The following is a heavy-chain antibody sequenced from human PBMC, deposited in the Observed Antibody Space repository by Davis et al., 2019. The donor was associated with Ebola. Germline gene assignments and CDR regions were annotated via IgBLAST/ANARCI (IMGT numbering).Heavy chain of an antibody. Sequence: GESLKISCAASGFTFSSYGMHWVRQAPGKGLEWVAVIWYDGSNKYYADSVKGRFTISRDNSRDTLFLRMISLRADDTAVYYCARDGGSYFDYWGQGTLVTVSS. CDR3: ARDGGSYFDY. CDR1: GFTFSSYG. V-gene: IGHV3-33*01. J-gene: IGHJ4*02. D-gene: IGHD3-16*01. CDR2: IWYDGSNK.